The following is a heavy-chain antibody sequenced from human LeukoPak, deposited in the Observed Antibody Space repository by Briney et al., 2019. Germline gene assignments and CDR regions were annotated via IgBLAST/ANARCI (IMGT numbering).Heavy chain of an antibody. D-gene: IGHD5-24*01. V-gene: IGHV4-38-2*02. Sequence: PSETLSLTCTVSGYSISSGYYWGWIRQPPGKGLEWIGSICHSGSTYYNPSLKSRVTISVDTSKNQFSLKLSSVTAADTAVYYCARESWRWLQLPSYFDYWGQGTLVTVSS. CDR2: ICHSGST. CDR1: GYSISSGYY. CDR3: ARESWRWLQLPSYFDY. J-gene: IGHJ4*02.